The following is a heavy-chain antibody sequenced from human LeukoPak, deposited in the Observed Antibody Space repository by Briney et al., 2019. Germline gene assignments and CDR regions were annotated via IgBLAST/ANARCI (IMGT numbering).Heavy chain of an antibody. CDR3: ARDRGLRFLSWFDP. CDR2: ISAYYGNT. D-gene: IGHD3-3*01. Sequence: ASVKVSCKASGYTFTGYYMHWVRQAPGQGLEWMGWISAYYGNTNYAQKLQGRVTMTTDTSTSTAYMELRSLRSDDTAVYYCARDRGLRFLSWFDPWGQGTLVIVSS. CDR1: GYTFTGYY. V-gene: IGHV1-18*04. J-gene: IGHJ5*02.